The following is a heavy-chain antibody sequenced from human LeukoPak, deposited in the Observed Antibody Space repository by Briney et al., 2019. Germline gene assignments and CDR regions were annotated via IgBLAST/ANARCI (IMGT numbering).Heavy chain of an antibody. V-gene: IGHV4-31*03. CDR1: GGSISSGGYY. D-gene: IGHD6-25*01. CDR3: ARYAAGYDAFDI. Sequence: SETLSLTCTVSGGSISSGGYYWSWIRQHPGKGLEWIGYIYYSGSTYYNPSLKSRVTISVDTSKNQFSLKLSSVTAADTAVYYCARYAAGYDAFDIWGQGTMVTVSS. CDR2: IYYSGST. J-gene: IGHJ3*02.